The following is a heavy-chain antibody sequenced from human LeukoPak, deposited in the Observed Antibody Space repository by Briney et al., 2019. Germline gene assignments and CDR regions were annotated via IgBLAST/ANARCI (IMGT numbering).Heavy chain of an antibody. CDR3: AELGTTMIGGV. CDR2: INWNGGST. J-gene: IGHJ6*04. Sequence: PGGSLRLSCAASGFTFDDYGMSWVRQAPGKGLEWVSGINWNGGSTGYADSVKGRFTISRDNAKSSLYLQMNSLRVEDTAVYYCAELGTTMIGGVWGKGTTVTISS. CDR1: GFTFDDYG. V-gene: IGHV3-20*04. D-gene: IGHD3-10*02.